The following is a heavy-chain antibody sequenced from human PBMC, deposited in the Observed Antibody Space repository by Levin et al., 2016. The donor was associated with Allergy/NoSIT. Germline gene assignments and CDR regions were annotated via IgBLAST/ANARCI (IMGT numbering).Heavy chain of an antibody. Sequence: GSLRLSCTVSDGSIRSYYWSWIRQPPGKGLEWLGYIHYGGSSNYNPSLKSRLSISIDTSENQFSLKLSSVTAADTAMYYCARHRDGYNHEFDYWGQGTLVTVSS. D-gene: IGHD5-24*01. J-gene: IGHJ4*02. CDR3: ARHRDGYNHEFDY. V-gene: IGHV4-59*08. CDR1: DGSIRSYY. CDR2: IHYGGSS.